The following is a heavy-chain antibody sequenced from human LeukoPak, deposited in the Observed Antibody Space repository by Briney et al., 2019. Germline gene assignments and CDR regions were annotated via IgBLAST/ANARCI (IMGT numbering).Heavy chain of an antibody. Sequence: PSETLSLTCTVSGGSISSGGYYWSWIRQHPGKGLEWIGYIYYSGSTYYNPSLKSRVTISVDTSKNQFSLKLSSVTAADTAVYYCARGKSYGPYFDYWGQGTLVTVSS. D-gene: IGHD5-18*01. CDR3: ARGKSYGPYFDY. J-gene: IGHJ4*02. V-gene: IGHV4-31*03. CDR1: GGSISSGGYY. CDR2: IYYSGST.